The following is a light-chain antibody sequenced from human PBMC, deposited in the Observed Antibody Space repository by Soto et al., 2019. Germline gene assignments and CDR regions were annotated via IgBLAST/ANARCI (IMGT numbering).Light chain of an antibody. J-gene: IGKJ1*01. CDR2: KAS. Sequence: DIPLTHSPPTLSASLLDRINNXFLASQNINSWLAWYQQKPGKAPNLLIYKASSLENGVPARFSGSGSGTDFTLTISSLQPEDFATYYCQQSYSTQWTFGQGTKVDI. V-gene: IGKV1-5*03. CDR1: QNINSW. CDR3: QQSYSTQWT.